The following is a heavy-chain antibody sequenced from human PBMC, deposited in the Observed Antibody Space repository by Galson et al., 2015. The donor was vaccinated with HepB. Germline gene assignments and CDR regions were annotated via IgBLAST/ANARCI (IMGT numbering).Heavy chain of an antibody. CDR2: ISSSSSYI. CDR1: GFTFSSYS. D-gene: IGHD2-2*01. V-gene: IGHV3-21*01. J-gene: IGHJ6*02. Sequence: SLRLSCAASGFTFSSYSMNWVRQAPGKGLEWVSSISSSSSYIYYADSVKGRFTISRDNAKNSLYLQMNSLRAEDTAVYYCARLDVVVPAASLGYYYGMDVWGQGTTVTVSS. CDR3: ARLDVVVPAASLGYYYGMDV.